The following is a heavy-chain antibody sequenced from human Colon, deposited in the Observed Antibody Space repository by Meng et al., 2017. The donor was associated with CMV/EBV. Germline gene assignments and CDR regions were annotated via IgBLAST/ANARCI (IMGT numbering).Heavy chain of an antibody. V-gene: IGHV4-34*01. CDR1: GGPLRGYC. CDR3: AREAGPFFGVIVYDS. D-gene: IGHD3-3*01. CDR2: INQSGNT. J-gene: IGHJ4*02. Sequence: QVTLHEGGEGLLWPSEPLSLTCGISGGPLRGYCWTGIRQTPGKGLEWIGEINQSGNTNYNTSLKSLVTVSVDTSKNQFSLRVTSVTAADSALYYCAREAGPFFGVIVYDSWGQGTLVTVSS.